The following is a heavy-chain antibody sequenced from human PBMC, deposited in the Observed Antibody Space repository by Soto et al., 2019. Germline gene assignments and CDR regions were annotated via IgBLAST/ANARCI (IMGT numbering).Heavy chain of an antibody. CDR3: VKEFGNSHFDY. J-gene: IGHJ4*01. V-gene: IGHV1-46*03. Sequence: ASVKVSCKTSGYSFSNYYMNWVRQAPGQGLEWMGIINPSVGSTVYAQNFQGRVTMTRDTSTSTVYMELSSLRSDDTAVYYCVKEFGNSHFDYWGHGTPVTVSS. CDR2: INPSVGST. D-gene: IGHD1-7*01. CDR1: GYSFSNYY.